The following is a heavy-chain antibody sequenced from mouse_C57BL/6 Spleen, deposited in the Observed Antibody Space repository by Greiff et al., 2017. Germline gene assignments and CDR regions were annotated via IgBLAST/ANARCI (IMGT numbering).Heavy chain of an antibody. D-gene: IGHD4-1*01. CDR3: ARDDLTGTWFAY. CDR1: GFTFSSYA. Sequence: EVKLMESGGGLVKPGGSLKLSCAASGFTFSSYAMSWVRQTPEKRLEWVATISDGGSYTYYPDNVKGRFTISRDNAKNNLYLQMSHLKSEDTAMYYCARDDLTGTWFAYWGQGTLVTVSA. CDR2: ISDGGSYT. J-gene: IGHJ3*01. V-gene: IGHV5-4*01.